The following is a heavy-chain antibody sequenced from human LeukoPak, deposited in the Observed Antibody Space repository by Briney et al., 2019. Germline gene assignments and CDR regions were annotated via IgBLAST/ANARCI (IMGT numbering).Heavy chain of an antibody. Sequence: GGSLRLSCEAFGFTFSSYWMTWVRQAPGQGLEWVANIKADGSEKHYVDSGKGRFTISRDNAKNSLYLQMNSLRAEDTAVYYCARDLDAYVVLIAYDAFDIWGQGTKVTVSS. J-gene: IGHJ3*02. D-gene: IGHD2-21*01. CDR2: IKADGSEK. V-gene: IGHV3-7*01. CDR3: ARDLDAYVVLIAYDAFDI. CDR1: GFTFSSYW.